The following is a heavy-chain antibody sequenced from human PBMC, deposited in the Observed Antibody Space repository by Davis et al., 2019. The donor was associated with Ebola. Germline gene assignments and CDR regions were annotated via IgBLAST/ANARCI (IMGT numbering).Heavy chain of an antibody. J-gene: IGHJ4*02. CDR2: ISGSGGST. D-gene: IGHD6-19*01. Sequence: GESLKISCAASGFTFSSYWMSWVRQAPGKGLEWVSTISGSGGSTYYADSVKGRFTISRDNSKNTLYLQMNSLRAEDTAVYYCATSGWWYWGQGTLVTVSS. V-gene: IGHV3-23*01. CDR3: ATSGWWY. CDR1: GFTFSSYW.